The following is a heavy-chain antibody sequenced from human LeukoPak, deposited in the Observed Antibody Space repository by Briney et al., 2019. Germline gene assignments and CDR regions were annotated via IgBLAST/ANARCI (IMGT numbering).Heavy chain of an antibody. Sequence: SETLSLTCTVSGGSISSSSYYWGWIRQPPGKGLEWIGSIYYSGSTYYNPSLKSRITISGDTSKNQFSLKLSSVTAADTAVYYCASSSWYSRLGDYWGQGTLVTVSS. D-gene: IGHD6-13*01. V-gene: IGHV4-39*01. CDR3: ASSSWYSRLGDY. CDR1: GGSISSSSYY. CDR2: IYYSGST. J-gene: IGHJ4*02.